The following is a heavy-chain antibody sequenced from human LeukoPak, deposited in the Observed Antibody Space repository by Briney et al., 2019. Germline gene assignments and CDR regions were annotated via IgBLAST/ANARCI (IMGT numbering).Heavy chain of an antibody. CDR1: GGSISSYY. Sequence: SETLSLTCTVSGGSISSYYWSWMRQPPGKGLEWIGYIYYSGSTNYNPSLKSRVTISVDTSKNQFSLKLSSVTAADTAVYYCARGGYYGSAFDYSGQGTLVTVSS. CDR3: ARGGYYGSAFDY. J-gene: IGHJ4*02. CDR2: IYYSGST. V-gene: IGHV4-59*01. D-gene: IGHD3-10*01.